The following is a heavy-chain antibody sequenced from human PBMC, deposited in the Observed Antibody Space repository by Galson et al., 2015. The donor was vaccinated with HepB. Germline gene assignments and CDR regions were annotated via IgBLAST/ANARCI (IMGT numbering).Heavy chain of an antibody. CDR1: GGSISSYY. D-gene: IGHD3-3*01. V-gene: IGHV4-59*08. J-gene: IGHJ5*02. Sequence: LSLTCTVSGGSISSYYWSWIRQPPGKGLEWIGYIYYSGSTNYNPSLKSRVTISVDTSKNQFSLKLSSVTAADTAVYYCVRLVFFGVVRGWFDPWGQGTLVTVSS. CDR2: IYYSGST. CDR3: VRLVFFGVVRGWFDP.